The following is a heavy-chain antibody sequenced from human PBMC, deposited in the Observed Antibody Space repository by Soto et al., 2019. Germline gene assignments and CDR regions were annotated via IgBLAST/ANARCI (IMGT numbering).Heavy chain of an antibody. J-gene: IGHJ3*02. Sequence: SETLSLTCTVSGGSISSSSYYWGWIRQPPGKGLEWIGSIYYSGSTYYNPSLKSRVTISVDTSKNQFSLKLSSVTAADTAVYYCARIKWQQLVLGAFDIWGQGTMVTVSS. CDR3: ARIKWQQLVLGAFDI. CDR1: GGSISSSSYY. V-gene: IGHV4-39*07. CDR2: IYYSGST. D-gene: IGHD6-13*01.